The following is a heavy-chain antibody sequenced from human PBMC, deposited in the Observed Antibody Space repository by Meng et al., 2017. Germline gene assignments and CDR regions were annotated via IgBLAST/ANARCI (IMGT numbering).Heavy chain of an antibody. CDR3: ARDGIAAAGTGRSYFQH. CDR1: GGSISSSSYY. Sequence: RQRQESGPGLGKPSETLSPTCTVAGGSISSSSYYWGWIRQPPGKGLEWIGSIYYSGSTYYNPSLKSRVTISVDTSKNQFSLKLSSVTAADTAVYYCARDGIAAAGTGRSYFQHWGQGTLVTVSS. J-gene: IGHJ1*01. V-gene: IGHV4-39*07. CDR2: IYYSGST. D-gene: IGHD6-13*01.